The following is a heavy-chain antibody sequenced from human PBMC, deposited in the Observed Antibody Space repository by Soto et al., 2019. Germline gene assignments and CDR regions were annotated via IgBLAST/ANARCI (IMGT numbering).Heavy chain of an antibody. Sequence: ASVKVSCKASGYTFTSYGISWVRQAPGQGLEWMGWISAYNGNTNYAQKLQGRVTMTIDTSTSTAYMELRSLRSDDTAVYYCARDLPPEMGVVVPAATYYYGMDVWGQGTTVTVS. V-gene: IGHV1-18*04. CDR1: GYTFTSYG. D-gene: IGHD2-2*01. CDR2: ISAYNGNT. J-gene: IGHJ6*02. CDR3: ARDLPPEMGVVVPAATYYYGMDV.